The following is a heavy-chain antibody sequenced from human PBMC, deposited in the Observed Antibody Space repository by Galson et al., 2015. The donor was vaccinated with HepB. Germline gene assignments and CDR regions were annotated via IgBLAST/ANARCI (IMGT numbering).Heavy chain of an antibody. CDR2: MSGSGDST. V-gene: IGHV3-23*01. D-gene: IGHD3-3*01. Sequence: SLRLSCAASGFTFSNYAMNWVRQAPGKGLEWVSAMSGSGDSTYYTDSVKGRFTISRDNSKSTLYLQMNSLRADDTALYYCAKMTRDFWSGYWSFDFWGQGTQVTVSS. J-gene: IGHJ4*02. CDR3: AKMTRDFWSGYWSFDF. CDR1: GFTFSNYA.